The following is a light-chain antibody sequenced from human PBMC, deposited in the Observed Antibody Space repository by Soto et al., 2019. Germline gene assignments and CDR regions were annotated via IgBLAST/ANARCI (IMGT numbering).Light chain of an antibody. CDR2: EVS. CDR1: SSDVGGYNY. Sequence: QSVLTQPASVSGSPGQSITISCTGTSSDVGGYNYVSWYQHRPGKAPKLMIYEVSNRPSGVSNRFSGSKSGNTASLTISGLQAEDEADYYCSSYTGSSTLLYGGGTKVTVL. V-gene: IGLV2-14*01. J-gene: IGLJ2*01. CDR3: SSYTGSSTLL.